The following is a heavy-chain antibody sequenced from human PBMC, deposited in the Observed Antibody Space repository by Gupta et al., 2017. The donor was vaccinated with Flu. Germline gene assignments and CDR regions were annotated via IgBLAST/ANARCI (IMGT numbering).Heavy chain of an antibody. CDR3: ARERVGPKYYGLDV. V-gene: IGHV3-74*01. J-gene: IGHJ6*02. Sequence: HWVRQAPGKGLVWVSRLNTDGTSTAYADSVRGRFTISRDNARNTVYLHLDSLRGEDTAVYYCARERVGPKYYGLDVWGRGTTVIVSS. CDR2: LNTDGTST. D-gene: IGHD3-10*01.